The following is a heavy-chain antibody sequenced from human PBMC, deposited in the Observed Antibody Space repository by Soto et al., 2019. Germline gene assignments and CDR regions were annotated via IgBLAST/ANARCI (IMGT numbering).Heavy chain of an antibody. CDR1: GFTFSRYG. CDR2: IWYDGRNK. D-gene: IGHD2-21*02. CDR3: ARGGGDCVGYFQH. Sequence: QVQLVESGGGVVQRGRSLRLSCAASGFTFSRYGTHWVRQAPGKGLEWVAVIWYDGRNKYYADSVKGRFTISRDNSKNTLYLQMNSLRAEDTAVYYCARGGGDCVGYFQHWGQGTLVTVSS. V-gene: IGHV3-33*01. J-gene: IGHJ1*01.